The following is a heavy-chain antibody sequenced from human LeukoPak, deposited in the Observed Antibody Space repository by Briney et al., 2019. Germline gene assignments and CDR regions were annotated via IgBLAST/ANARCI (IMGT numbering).Heavy chain of an antibody. Sequence: RASVKVSCKASGGTFSSYAISWVRQSPGQGLEWMGGIIPIFGTANYAQKFQGRVTITTDESTSTAYMELSSLRSEDTAVYYCASGTTYYYGSGRVYYMDVWGKGTTVTVSS. CDR1: GGTFSSYA. CDR3: ASGTTYYYGSGRVYYMDV. D-gene: IGHD3-10*01. V-gene: IGHV1-69*05. J-gene: IGHJ6*03. CDR2: IIPIFGTA.